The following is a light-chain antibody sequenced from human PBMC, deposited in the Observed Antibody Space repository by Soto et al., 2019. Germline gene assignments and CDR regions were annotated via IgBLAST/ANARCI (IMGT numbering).Light chain of an antibody. CDR1: QSVSSL. J-gene: IGKJ2*01. V-gene: IGKV3-15*01. CDR2: DTS. CDR3: QQYNIWPYT. Sequence: IVLTQSPGTRSGSPGERATLSCRASQSVSSLLAWYQQKPRQAPRLLIYDTSTRATGIPARFSGSGSGTDFTLTISSLQSEDFAIYYCQQYNIWPYTFGQGTKVDIK.